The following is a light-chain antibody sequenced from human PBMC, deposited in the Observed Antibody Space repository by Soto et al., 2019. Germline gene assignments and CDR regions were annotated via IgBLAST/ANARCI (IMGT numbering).Light chain of an antibody. V-gene: IGKV3-11*01. Sequence: EIVLTQSPATLSLPPGERATLSCRASQNIYTCLAWYQRKPGQTSRLLFYSASDRATGIPARFSASGSGTDFTLTISSLEPDDFAVYYCQQCSNWPRTFGPGTKVEI. J-gene: IGKJ1*01. CDR3: QQCSNWPRT. CDR2: SAS. CDR1: QNIYTC.